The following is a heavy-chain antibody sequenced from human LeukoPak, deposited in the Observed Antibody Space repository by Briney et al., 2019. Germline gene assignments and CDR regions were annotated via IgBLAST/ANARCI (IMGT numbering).Heavy chain of an antibody. CDR3: VRDWAPASMQAAPFDC. CDR2: IKEDGSLK. V-gene: IGHV3-7*01. CDR1: GFGFSNFW. J-gene: IGHJ4*02. Sequence: GGSLRLSCAASGFGFSNFWMSWVRQAPGKGPEWVANIKEDGSLKNYVDSVEGRFTVSRDNAENTLYLQMNSLRLEDTAVYYCVRDWAPASMQAAPFDCWGQGTLVTVSS. D-gene: IGHD2/OR15-2a*01.